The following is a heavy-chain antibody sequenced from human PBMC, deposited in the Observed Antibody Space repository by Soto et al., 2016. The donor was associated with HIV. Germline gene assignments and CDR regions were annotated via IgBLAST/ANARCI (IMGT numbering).Heavy chain of an antibody. J-gene: IGHJ6*03. CDR2: INWNGGST. D-gene: IGHD6-13*01. CDR3: ARDSRYSSSRRGYYYMDV. Sequence: EVQLVESGGGVVRPGGSLRLSCAASGFTFDDYGMSWVRQAPGKGLEWVSGINWNGGSTGYADSVKGRFTISRDNAKNSLYLQMNSLRAEDTALYYCARDSRYSSSRRGYYYMDVWGKGTTVTVSS. CDR1: GFTFDDYG. V-gene: IGHV3-20*04.